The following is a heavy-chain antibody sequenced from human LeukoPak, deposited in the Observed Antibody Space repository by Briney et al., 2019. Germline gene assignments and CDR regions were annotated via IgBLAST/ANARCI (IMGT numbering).Heavy chain of an antibody. Sequence: GGSLRLSCAASGFTFSSYWMTWVRQALGKGLEWVANIKQDGSEKYYVDSVKGRFTISRDNAKKSLYLQMNSLRADDTAVYYCAREMAIAAAGISWFAPWGQGTLVTVSS. D-gene: IGHD6-25*01. V-gene: IGHV3-7*01. CDR3: AREMAIAAAGISWFAP. J-gene: IGHJ5*02. CDR2: IKQDGSEK. CDR1: GFTFSSYW.